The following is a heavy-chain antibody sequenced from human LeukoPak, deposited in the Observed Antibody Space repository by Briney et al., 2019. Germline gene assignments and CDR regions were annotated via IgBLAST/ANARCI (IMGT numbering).Heavy chain of an antibody. CDR1: GGSISSYY. CDR3: ASEKGYYGSGSYIRTIDY. Sequence: SETLSLTGTVSGGSISSYYGSWIRQPPGKGLEWIGYIYYSGSTNYNPSLKSRVTISVDTSKNQFSLKLSSVTAADTAVYYCASEKGYYGSGSYIRTIDYWGQGSLVTVSS. D-gene: IGHD3-10*01. CDR2: IYYSGST. J-gene: IGHJ4*02. V-gene: IGHV4-59*01.